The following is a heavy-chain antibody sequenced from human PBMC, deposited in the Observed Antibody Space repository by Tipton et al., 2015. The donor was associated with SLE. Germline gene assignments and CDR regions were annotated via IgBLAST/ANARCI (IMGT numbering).Heavy chain of an antibody. CDR3: ARDQAMVSYYFDY. Sequence: SLRLSCAASGFTFSSYAMSWVRQAPGKGLEWVSVISGSGGSTYYADSVKGRFTISRDNSKSTLYLQMNSLRAEDTAVYYCARDQAMVSYYFDYWGQGTLVTVSS. D-gene: IGHD5-18*01. CDR1: GFTFSSYA. V-gene: IGHV3-23*01. J-gene: IGHJ4*02. CDR2: ISGSGGST.